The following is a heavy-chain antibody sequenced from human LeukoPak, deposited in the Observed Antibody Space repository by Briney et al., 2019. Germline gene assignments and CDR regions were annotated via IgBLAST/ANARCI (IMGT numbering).Heavy chain of an antibody. Sequence: SETLPLTCSVSGDSISSYYWSWIRQPPGKGLEWIGYIYYSGSTNYNPSLKSRVTISVDTSKNQFSLKLSSVTAADTAVYYCARDRGYSGYPSSFDPWGQGTLVTVSS. CDR2: IYYSGST. J-gene: IGHJ5*02. CDR1: GDSISSYY. D-gene: IGHD5-12*01. CDR3: ARDRGYSGYPSSFDP. V-gene: IGHV4-59*01.